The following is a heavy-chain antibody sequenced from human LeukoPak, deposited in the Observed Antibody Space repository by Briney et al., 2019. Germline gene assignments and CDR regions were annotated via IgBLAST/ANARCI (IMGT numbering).Heavy chain of an antibody. Sequence: GGSLRLSCAASGFTFSSYAMHWVRQAPGKGLEYVSAIGSNGGSTYYANSVKGRFTISRDNSKNTLYLQMGSLRAEDMAVYYFARELDCGGDCYLYDYWGQGTLVTVSS. CDR3: ARELDCGGDCYLYDY. D-gene: IGHD2-21*01. CDR1: GFTFSSYA. CDR2: IGSNGGST. J-gene: IGHJ4*02. V-gene: IGHV3-64*01.